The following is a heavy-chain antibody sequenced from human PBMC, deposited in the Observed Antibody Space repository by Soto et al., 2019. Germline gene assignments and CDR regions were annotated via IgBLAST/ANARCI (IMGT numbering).Heavy chain of an antibody. CDR3: ARAGYSYGPDDLYYFDY. CDR2: ISYDGSNK. Sequence: QVQLVESGGGVVQPGRSLRLSCAASGFTFSSYDMHWVRQAPGKGLEWVAVISYDGSNKYYADSVKGRFTISRDNSKNTLYLQMNSLRAEDTAVYYCARAGYSYGPDDLYYFDYWGQGTLVTVS. D-gene: IGHD5-18*01. V-gene: IGHV3-30-3*01. J-gene: IGHJ4*02. CDR1: GFTFSSYD.